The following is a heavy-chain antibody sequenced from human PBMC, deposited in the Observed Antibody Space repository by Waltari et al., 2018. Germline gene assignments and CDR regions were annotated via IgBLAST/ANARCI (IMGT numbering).Heavy chain of an antibody. CDR3: ARGGTASGGGRQTL. CDR1: GFRFSGLS. D-gene: IGHD3-16*01. Sequence: QVQLVESGGGVAQPGRYLRLSCAAPGFRFSGLSRHWVRQDPGKGMTWLAVISYDGGNAYYADSMEGRFTISRDNSENKVYLEIHGLRSEDTAIYYCARGGTASGGGRQTLWGQGTQVTVSS. J-gene: IGHJ4*02. CDR2: ISYDGGNA. V-gene: IGHV3-30-3*01.